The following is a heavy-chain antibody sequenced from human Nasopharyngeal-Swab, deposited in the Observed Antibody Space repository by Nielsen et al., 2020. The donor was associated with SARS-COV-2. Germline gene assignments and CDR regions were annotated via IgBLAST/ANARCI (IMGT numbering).Heavy chain of an antibody. CDR3: ARDWTTGTTHYFDY. J-gene: IGHJ4*02. D-gene: IGHD1-1*01. V-gene: IGHV3-33*01. CDR2: IWYDGSNK. CDR1: GFTFSSYG. Sequence: GGSLRPSCAASGFTFSSYGMPWVRQAPGKGLEWVAVIWYDGSNKYYADSVKGRFTISRDNSKNTLYLQMNSLRAEDTAVYYFARDWTTGTTHYFDYWGQGTLVTVSS.